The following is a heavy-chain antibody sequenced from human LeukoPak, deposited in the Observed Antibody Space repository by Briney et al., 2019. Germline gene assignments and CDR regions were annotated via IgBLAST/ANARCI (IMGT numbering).Heavy chain of an antibody. V-gene: IGHV3-23*01. Sequence: PGGSLRLSCAASGFSFDTYGMSWVRQAPGKGLEWVSGISGSGNSIFYADSVKGRFTISRDNSKNTLYLQMNSLRAEDTAVYYCAKDPYGGNSVFPHFDYWGQGTLVTVSS. D-gene: IGHD4-23*01. J-gene: IGHJ4*02. CDR2: ISGSGNSI. CDR1: GFSFDTYG. CDR3: AKDPYGGNSVFPHFDY.